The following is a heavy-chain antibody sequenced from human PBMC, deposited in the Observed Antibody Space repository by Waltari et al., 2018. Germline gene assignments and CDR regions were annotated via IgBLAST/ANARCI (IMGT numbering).Heavy chain of an antibody. V-gene: IGHV3-74*03. CDR1: GFTFSSNW. Sequence: EVQLVESGGGLVQPGGSLRLSCAASGFTFSSNWMHWVRQVPGKGLLWVARINEDGRTTTYADSVKGRFTICRDNAKSTLYVQTNTLRAEDTAVYYCIRDLAGSRGRWGQGTLVTVSS. J-gene: IGHJ4*02. CDR2: INEDGRTT. D-gene: IGHD6-19*01. CDR3: IRDLAGSRGR.